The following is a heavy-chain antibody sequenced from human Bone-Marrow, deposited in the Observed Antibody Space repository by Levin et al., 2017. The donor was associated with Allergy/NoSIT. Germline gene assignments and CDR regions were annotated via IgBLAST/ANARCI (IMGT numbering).Heavy chain of an antibody. V-gene: IGHV3-30*18. CDR1: GFTFSSYG. J-gene: IGHJ6*02. CDR2: ISYDGSNK. Sequence: QLGESLKISCAASGFTFSSYGMHWVRQAPGKGLEWVAVISYDGSNKYYADSVKGRFTISRDNSKNTLYLQMNSLRAEDTAVYYCAKDHNSWNDVSPIYYYYGMDVWGQGTTVTVSS. D-gene: IGHD1-1*01. CDR3: AKDHNSWNDVSPIYYYYGMDV.